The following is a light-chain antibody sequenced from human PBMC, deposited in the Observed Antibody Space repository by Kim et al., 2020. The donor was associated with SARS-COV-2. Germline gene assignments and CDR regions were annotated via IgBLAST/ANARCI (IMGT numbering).Light chain of an antibody. J-gene: IGKJ1*01. CDR1: QDIRNH. CDR2: AAS. CDR3: QKYDSVPWT. Sequence: VGDRGHNTCRASQDIRNHLAVYKQRPGKVPKLRSYAASALHSGVPSRFGGSGSGTDFPLTITSLQPEDVATYYCQKYDSVPWTFGPGTQVDIK. V-gene: IGKV1-27*01.